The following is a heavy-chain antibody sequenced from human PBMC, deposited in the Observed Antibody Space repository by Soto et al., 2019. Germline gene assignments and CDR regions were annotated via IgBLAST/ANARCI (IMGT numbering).Heavy chain of an antibody. V-gene: IGHV3-72*01. D-gene: IGHD1-7*01. CDR1: GFTFSDYS. CDR3: TRSIPGTTSSEY. Sequence: EVQLVESGGGLVQPGGSLRLSCAGSGFTFSDYSIDWVRQAPGKGLEWVGRSRDKGNSYSTDYAASVKGRFTVSRDASKNSLYLQMNILKTEDTALYYCTRSIPGTTSSEYWGQGTLVTVSS. CDR2: SRDKGNSYST. J-gene: IGHJ4*02.